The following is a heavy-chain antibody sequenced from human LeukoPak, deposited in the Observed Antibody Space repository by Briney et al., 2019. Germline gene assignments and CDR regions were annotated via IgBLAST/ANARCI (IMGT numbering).Heavy chain of an antibody. Sequence: SETLSLTCTVSGGSITNYYWSWVRQPPGKGLEWIGYFYYSGSTNYNPSLKSRVTISVDTSKNQFSLKLSSVTAADTAVYYCARHSEGYYFDYWGQGTLVTVSS. CDR3: ARHSEGYYFDY. CDR2: FYYSGST. V-gene: IGHV4-59*08. D-gene: IGHD3-10*01. J-gene: IGHJ4*02. CDR1: GGSITNYY.